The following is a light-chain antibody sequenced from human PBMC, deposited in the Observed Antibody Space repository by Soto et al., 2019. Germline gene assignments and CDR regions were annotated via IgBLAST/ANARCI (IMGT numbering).Light chain of an antibody. CDR3: SLYTSRNLL. J-gene: IGLJ2*01. CDR2: DVS. CDR1: SRDVGNYNF. V-gene: IGLV2-14*01. Sequence: QSALTQPASVSGSPGQSITVSCTGTSRDVGNYNFVSWYQQHPGKAPKVIIYDVSNRASGVSDRFSASKSGNTASLTISGLQTEDEAFYFLSLYTSRNLLLGGGTKVTLL.